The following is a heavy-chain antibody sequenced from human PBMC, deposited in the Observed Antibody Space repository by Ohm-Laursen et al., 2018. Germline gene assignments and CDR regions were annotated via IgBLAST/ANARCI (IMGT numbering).Heavy chain of an antibody. J-gene: IGHJ1*01. D-gene: IGHD6-19*01. CDR2: IGGSGDIT. CDR3: AKASSGWPEYFQH. CDR1: GFTFSSYV. Sequence: SLRLSCAAPGFTFSSYVMSWVRRAPGKGLEWVSGIGGSGDITYSADSVRGRFIISRDNSKNTLYLQMNSLRAEDTAVYYCAKASSGWPEYFQHWGQGTLVTVSS. V-gene: IGHV3-23*01.